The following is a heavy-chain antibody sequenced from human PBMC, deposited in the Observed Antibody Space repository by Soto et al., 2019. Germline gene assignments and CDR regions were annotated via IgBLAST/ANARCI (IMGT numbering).Heavy chain of an antibody. V-gene: IGHV4-59*01. J-gene: IGHJ4*02. CDR2: IYYSGST. CDR1: GGSISSYY. D-gene: IGHD6-6*01. CDR3: AREESYSSSSAYFDY. Sequence: QVQLQESGPGLVKPSETLSLTCTVSGGSISSYYWSWIRQPPGKGLEWIGYIYYSGSTNYNPSLKSRVTIPVDTSKNQFSLKLSSVTAADTAVYYCAREESYSSSSAYFDYWGQGTLVTVSS.